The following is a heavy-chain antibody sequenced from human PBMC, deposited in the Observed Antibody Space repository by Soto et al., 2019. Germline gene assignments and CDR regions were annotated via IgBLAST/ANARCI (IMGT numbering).Heavy chain of an antibody. CDR1: GYTFTNYR. J-gene: IGHJ4*02. CDR3: ARVERIAVAGYFDY. CDR2: ISAYNGNT. D-gene: IGHD6-19*01. Sequence: QVQLVQSGAEVKKPGASVKVSCKASGYTFTNYRISWVRQAPGQGLEWMGWISAYNGNTNYAQKLQGRVTMTTDTSTSTAFMELRSLRSDDTAVYYCARVERIAVAGYFDYCGQGTLVTVSS. V-gene: IGHV1-18*01.